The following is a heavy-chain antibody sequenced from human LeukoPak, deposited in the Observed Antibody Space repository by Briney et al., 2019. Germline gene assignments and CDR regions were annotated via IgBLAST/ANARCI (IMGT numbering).Heavy chain of an antibody. CDR3: TRSGRGGAFDI. D-gene: IGHD1-26*01. Sequence: PGGSLRLSCAGSGFTLSKDWMHWVCQGPGKGLAWVARIYSDGSRTTYADCVKGRFTISGDNAKNTLYLQMNSLRADDTAVYYCTRSGRGGAFDIWGQGTMVTVSS. CDR1: GFTLSKDW. CDR2: IYSDGSRT. J-gene: IGHJ3*02. V-gene: IGHV3-74*01.